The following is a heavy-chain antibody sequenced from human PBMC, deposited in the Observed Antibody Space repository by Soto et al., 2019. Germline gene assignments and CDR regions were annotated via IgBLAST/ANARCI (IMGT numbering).Heavy chain of an antibody. Sequence: ASVKVSCKASGFSFIDYSILWVRQAPGQSLEWLGWINAGNGNTKYSHKFQDRVTITSDTSATTTYMELRSLRSEDTAVFYCARSAKKTWLPDFWGQGTLATVSS. CDR2: INAGNGNT. CDR1: GFSFIDYS. V-gene: IGHV1-3*01. J-gene: IGHJ1*01. CDR3: ARSAKKTWLPDF. D-gene: IGHD5-12*01.